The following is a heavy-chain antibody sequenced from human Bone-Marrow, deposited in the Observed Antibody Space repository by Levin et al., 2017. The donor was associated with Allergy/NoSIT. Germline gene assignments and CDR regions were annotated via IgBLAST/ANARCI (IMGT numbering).Heavy chain of an antibody. Sequence: PGGSLRLSCTVSGGSISSTSYHWGWIRQPPGTTLEWIGTIYYTGDTFYKPSLNSRVTISLDTSENQLSLKLTSVTAADTGVYYCARFSSWFHGMDVWGQGTTVTVSS. CDR3: ARFSSWFHGMDV. V-gene: IGHV4-39*07. CDR2: IYYTGDT. J-gene: IGHJ6*02. CDR1: GGSISSTSYH. D-gene: IGHD2-2*01.